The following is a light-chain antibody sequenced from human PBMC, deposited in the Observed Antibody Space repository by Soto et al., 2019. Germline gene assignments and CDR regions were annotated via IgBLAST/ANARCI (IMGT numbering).Light chain of an antibody. V-gene: IGLV1-40*01. J-gene: IGLJ1*01. CDR3: QSYDSNLSEV. CDR1: GSNIWAGYG. CDR2: GSD. Sequence: QSVLTQPPSVPGAPGQTVTISCTGSGSNIWAGYGVQWYQQLPGTAPRLLIYGSDDRPSGVPDRFSASVSGNSASLAITGLQTEDEAVYYCQSYDSNLSEVFGPGTKVTVL.